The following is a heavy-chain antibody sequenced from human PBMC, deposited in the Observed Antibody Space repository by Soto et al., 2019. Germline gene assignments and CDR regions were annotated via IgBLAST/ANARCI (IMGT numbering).Heavy chain of an antibody. D-gene: IGHD1-26*01. CDR2: IIPILGIA. V-gene: IGHV1-69*02. CDR3: ARASTHSGTYFYFDY. Sequence: SVKVSCKASGGTFSSYTISWVRQAPGQGLEWMGRIIPILGIANYADSVKGRFTISRDNAKNSLYLQMNGLRAEDTAIYYCARASTHSGTYFYFDYWGPGTLVTVSS. CDR1: GGTFSSYT. J-gene: IGHJ4*02.